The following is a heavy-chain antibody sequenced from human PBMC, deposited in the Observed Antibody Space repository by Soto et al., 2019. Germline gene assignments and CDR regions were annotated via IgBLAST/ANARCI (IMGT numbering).Heavy chain of an antibody. CDR2: IKSKTDGGTT. J-gene: IGHJ3*02. CDR1: GFTFSNAW. CDR3: TTSYSSGWYRADAFDI. D-gene: IGHD6-19*01. Sequence: PGGSLRLSCAASGFTFSNAWMSWVRQAPGKGLEWVGRIKSKTDGGTTDYAAPVKGRFTISRDDSKNTLYLQMNSLKTEDTAVYYCTTSYSSGWYRADAFDIWGPGTMVTVSS. V-gene: IGHV3-15*01.